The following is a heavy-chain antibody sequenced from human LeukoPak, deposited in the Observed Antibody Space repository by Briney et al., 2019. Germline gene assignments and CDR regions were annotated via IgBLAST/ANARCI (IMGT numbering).Heavy chain of an antibody. CDR1: GYTFTGYY. CDR2: INPNSGGT. V-gene: IGHV1-2*02. D-gene: IGHD6-13*01. CDR3: ARVWSSSWYGNFDY. Sequence: GASVKVSCKASGYTFTGYYMHWVRQAPGQGLEWMGWINPNSGGTNYAQKFQGRVTMTRDTSISTAYMELSRLRSDDTAVYYCARVWSSSWYGNFDYWGQGTLDTVSS. J-gene: IGHJ4*02.